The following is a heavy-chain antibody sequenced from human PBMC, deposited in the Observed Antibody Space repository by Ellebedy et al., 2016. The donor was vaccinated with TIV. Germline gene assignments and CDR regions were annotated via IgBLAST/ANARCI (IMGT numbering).Heavy chain of an antibody. Sequence: PGGSLRLSCAASGFTVNSNYMSWVRQAPGRGLEWVSLLYTGDDSYYAYAVKGRFTVSKDISNNTFYLHMNSLRVDDTAMYYCVREEGWLQWAYWGQGTQVTVSS. V-gene: IGHV3-53*01. CDR1: GFTVNSNY. CDR2: LYTGDDS. CDR3: VREEGWLQWAY. J-gene: IGHJ4*02. D-gene: IGHD5-24*01.